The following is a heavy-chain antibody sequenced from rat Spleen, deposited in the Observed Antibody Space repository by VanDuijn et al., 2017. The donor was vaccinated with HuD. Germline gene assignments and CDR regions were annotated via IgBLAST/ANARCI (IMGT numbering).Heavy chain of an antibody. CDR3: ARSDGVHYYLPFAD. Sequence: EVQLQESGPGPVKVSESLSLTCSVTGPSITSSYRWNWIRKFPGNKLEWMGYINSAGTTNYNPSLKSRISITRDTSKNQFILQVNSVSSEDTATYYCARSDGVHYYLPFADWGQGTLVTASS. D-gene: IGHD1-1*01. V-gene: IGHV3-3*01. J-gene: IGHJ3*01. CDR1: GPSITSSYR. CDR2: INSAGTT.